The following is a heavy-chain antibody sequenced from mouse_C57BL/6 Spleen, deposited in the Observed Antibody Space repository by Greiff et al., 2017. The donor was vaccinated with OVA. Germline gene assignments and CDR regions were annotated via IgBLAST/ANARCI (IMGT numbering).Heavy chain of an antibody. D-gene: IGHD3-3*01. Sequence: EVQGVESGGGLVKPGGSLKLSCAASGFTFSSYAMSWVRQTPEKRLEWVATISDGGSYTYYPDNVKCRFTISRDNAKNNLYLQMSHLKSEDTAMYYCARDRGHAFDYWGQGTTLTVSS. V-gene: IGHV5-4*01. CDR2: ISDGGSYT. CDR3: ARDRGHAFDY. J-gene: IGHJ2*01. CDR1: GFTFSSYA.